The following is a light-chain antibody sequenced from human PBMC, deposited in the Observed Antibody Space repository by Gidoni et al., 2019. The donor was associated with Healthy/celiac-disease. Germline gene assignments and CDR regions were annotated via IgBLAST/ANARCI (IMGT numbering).Light chain of an antibody. Sequence: DIQLTQSPSTLSASVGDRVTITCPASQIISSWLAWDQQKPGKAPKLLIYKASSLESGVPSRFSGSGSGTEFTLTISSLQPDDFATYYCQQYNSYSWTFGQGTKVEIK. V-gene: IGKV1-5*03. CDR2: KAS. CDR3: QQYNSYSWT. CDR1: QIISSW. J-gene: IGKJ1*01.